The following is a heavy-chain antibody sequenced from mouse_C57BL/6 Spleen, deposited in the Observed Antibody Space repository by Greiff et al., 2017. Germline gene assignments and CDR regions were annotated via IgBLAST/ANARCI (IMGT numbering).Heavy chain of an antibody. Sequence: VQLQQSGAELVRPGASVKLSCTASGFNINDAYMHWVKQRSDPGLEWIGWIDPENGDTEYASKFQGTATITAATSSNTAYLQLSSLTSEDTAVYYCTSYYGSIYPAWCAYWGQGTLVTVSA. CDR3: TSYYGSIYPAWCAY. CDR1: GFNINDAY. J-gene: IGHJ3*01. V-gene: IGHV14-4*01. D-gene: IGHD1-1*01. CDR2: IDPENGDT.